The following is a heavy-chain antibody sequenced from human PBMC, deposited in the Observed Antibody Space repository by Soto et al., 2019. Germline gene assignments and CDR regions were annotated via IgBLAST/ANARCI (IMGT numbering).Heavy chain of an antibody. CDR2: ISTYNGNT. V-gene: IGHV1-18*01. J-gene: IGHJ5*02. CDR3: ARKYSGSSWFDP. CDR1: GYTFSSSG. Sequence: ASVKVSCKASGYTFSSSGIAWVRQAPGQGLEWMGWISTYNGNTNYAQKLLGRVTMTTDTSTRTAYMELRSLKSDDTAVYYCARKYSGSSWFDPWGQGTLVTVSS. D-gene: IGHD6-6*01.